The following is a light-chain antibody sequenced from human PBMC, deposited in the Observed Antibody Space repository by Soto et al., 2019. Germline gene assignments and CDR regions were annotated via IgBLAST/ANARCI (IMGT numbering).Light chain of an antibody. J-gene: IGKJ1*01. CDR3: QQYGSSPPT. CDR1: QSISSTF. V-gene: IGKV3-20*01. CDR2: GAS. Sequence: EIVLTQSPGTLSLSPGERATLSCRASQSISSTFLAWYQQKPGQAPRLLVYGASSRATGIPDRFSDSGSGTDFTLTISRLEPEEFAVYYCQQYGSSPPTFGQGTKVEIK.